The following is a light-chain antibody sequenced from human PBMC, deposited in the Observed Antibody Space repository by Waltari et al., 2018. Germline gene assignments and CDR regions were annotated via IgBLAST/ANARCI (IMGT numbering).Light chain of an antibody. J-gene: IGLJ3*02. V-gene: IGLV2-23*01. Sequence: QSALTQPASVSRSPGQSVTISCTKTSDDVGNYHLLSRYQQHPGKVPQLMIYEGTKRPSGVSNRFAGSKSGNTASLTISGLQAEDEADYYCCSFASTSTLNWVFGGGTKLTVL. CDR1: SDDVGNYHL. CDR2: EGT. CDR3: CSFASTSTLNWV.